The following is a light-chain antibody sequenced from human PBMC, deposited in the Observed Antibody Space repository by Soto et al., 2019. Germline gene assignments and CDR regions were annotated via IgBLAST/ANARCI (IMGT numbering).Light chain of an antibody. Sequence: DIVMTQSPDFLAVSLGERATITCKSSQNVLYRSSNKSYLAWYQQRPGQPPRLLLYWASTRESGVPDRFIGGVSETDFTLTISRLQAGDEAIYHCQQYYNTPYTFGQGTTLEIK. CDR2: WAS. J-gene: IGKJ2*01. CDR3: QQYYNTPYT. CDR1: QNVLYRSSNKSY. V-gene: IGKV4-1*01.